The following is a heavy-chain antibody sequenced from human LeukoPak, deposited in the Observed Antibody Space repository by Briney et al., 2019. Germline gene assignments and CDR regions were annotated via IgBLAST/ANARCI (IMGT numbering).Heavy chain of an antibody. CDR3: ARDSAYGGNSRYFDY. CDR2: IIPIFGIA. D-gene: IGHD4-23*01. Sequence: SVKVSCRASGGTFSSYAISWVRQAPGQGLEWMGRIIPIFGIANYAQKFQGRVTITADKSTSTAYMELSSLRSEDTAVYYCARDSAYGGNSRYFDYWGQGTLVTVSS. V-gene: IGHV1-69*04. J-gene: IGHJ4*02. CDR1: GGTFSSYA.